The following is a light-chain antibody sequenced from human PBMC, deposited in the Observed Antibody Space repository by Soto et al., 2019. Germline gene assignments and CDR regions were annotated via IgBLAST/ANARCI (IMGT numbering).Light chain of an antibody. CDR2: DAS. Sequence: EFVLTQSPASLSLSPGERATLSGRVSQNIGTYLAWYQQKPGQAPRIIIYDASNRATGIPARFSGSGAGTEFTLTISSLEPEDFEVYYCHQRTNWTITFGQGTRLEI. CDR1: QNIGTY. V-gene: IGKV3-11*01. CDR3: HQRTNWTIT. J-gene: IGKJ5*01.